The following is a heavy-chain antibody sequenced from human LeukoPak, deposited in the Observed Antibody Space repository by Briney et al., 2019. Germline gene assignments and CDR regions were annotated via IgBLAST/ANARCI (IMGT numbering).Heavy chain of an antibody. J-gene: IGHJ3*02. V-gene: IGHV1-69*01. CDR1: GGTFSSYA. CDR2: IIPIFGTA. CDR3: ARDLAIFGVVDDAFDI. D-gene: IGHD3-3*01. Sequence: SVKVSCKASGGTFSSYAISWVRQAPGQGLEWMGGIIPIFGTANYAQKFQGRVTITADESTSTAYMELSRLRSDDTAVYYCARDLAIFGVVDDAFDIWGQGTMVTVSS.